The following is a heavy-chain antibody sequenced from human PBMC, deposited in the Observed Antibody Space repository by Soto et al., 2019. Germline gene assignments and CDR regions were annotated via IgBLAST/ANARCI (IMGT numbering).Heavy chain of an antibody. J-gene: IGHJ5*02. D-gene: IGHD5-12*01. CDR2: VENSGST. Sequence: SETLSLTCIVSGGSVISESYYWIWIRQTPGKGLEWIGNVENSGSTKYNPSLKSRVTISVDTSKNQFSLKLSSVTGADTAVYFCARGTYKGIVATGFNWFDPWGQGTPVTVSS. CDR3: ARGTYKGIVATGFNWFDP. CDR1: GGSVISESYY. V-gene: IGHV4-61*01.